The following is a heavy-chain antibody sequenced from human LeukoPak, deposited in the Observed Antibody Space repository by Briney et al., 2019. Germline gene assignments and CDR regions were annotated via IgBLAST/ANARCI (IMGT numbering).Heavy chain of an antibody. Sequence: PSETLSLTCTVSGGSISSSSYYWSWIRQPPGKGLEWIGYIYYSGSTNYNPSLKSRVTISVDTSKNQFSLKLSSVTAADTAVYYCARARRGVISYWGQGTLVTVSS. CDR2: IYYSGST. J-gene: IGHJ4*02. CDR1: GGSISSSSYY. V-gene: IGHV4-61*01. D-gene: IGHD3-10*01. CDR3: ARARRGVISY.